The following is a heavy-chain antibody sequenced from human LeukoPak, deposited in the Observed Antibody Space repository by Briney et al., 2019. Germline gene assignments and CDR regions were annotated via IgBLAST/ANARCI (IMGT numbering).Heavy chain of an antibody. CDR3: ARSAYCGGDCYSGGYYFDY. J-gene: IGHJ4*02. CDR1: GYTFTGYY. Sequence: ASVKVSCKASGYTFTGYYMHWVRPAPGQGLEWMGWINPNSGGTNYAQKFQGRVTMTRDTSISTAYMELSRLRSDDTAVYYCARSAYCGGDCYSGGYYFDYWGQGTLVTVSS. CDR2: INPNSGGT. D-gene: IGHD2-21*02. V-gene: IGHV1-2*02.